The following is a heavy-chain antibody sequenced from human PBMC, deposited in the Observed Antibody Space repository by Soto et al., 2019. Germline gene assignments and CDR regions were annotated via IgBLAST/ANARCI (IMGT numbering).Heavy chain of an antibody. CDR3: ARSSGTYPPSRYYYGLDV. V-gene: IGHV1-18*01. CDR1: GYTFTSYG. J-gene: IGHJ6*02. D-gene: IGHD1-26*01. CDR2: ISAHNGDT. Sequence: QVQLVQSGPEVKKPGAPVKVSCKASGYTFTSYGFSWVRQAPGQGLEWMGWISAHNGDTIYAQKFQDRITMTKDTSTNTAYLELRSLKSGDTAVFYCARSSGTYPPSRYYYGLDVWGQGTTVTVSS.